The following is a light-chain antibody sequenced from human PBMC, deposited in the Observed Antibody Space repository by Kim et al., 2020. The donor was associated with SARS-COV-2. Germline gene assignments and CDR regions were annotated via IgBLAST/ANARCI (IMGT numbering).Light chain of an antibody. V-gene: IGKV3-20*01. J-gene: IGKJ4*01. CDR3: QQCTRSVS. Sequence: EIVLTQSPGTLSLSPGERATLSCRASQSISDSLAWYHQKPGQAPRLLIYGTSSRATGIPDRFSGSGSGTDFTLTISRLEPEDFAVYFCQQCTRSVSFGGGTKVDIK. CDR2: GTS. CDR1: QSISDS.